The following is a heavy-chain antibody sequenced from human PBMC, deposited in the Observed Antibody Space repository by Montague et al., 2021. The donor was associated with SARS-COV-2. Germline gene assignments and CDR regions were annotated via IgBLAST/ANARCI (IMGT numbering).Heavy chain of an antibody. V-gene: IGHV3-48*03. CDR3: APREWELGAFDI. CDR1: GFTFSSYE. CDR2: ISSSGSTI. D-gene: IGHD1-26*01. J-gene: IGHJ3*02. Sequence: SLRLSCAASGFTFSSYEMNWARQAPGKGLEWVSYISSSGSTIYYADSVKGRFTISRDNAKNSLYLQMNSLRAEDTAVYYCAPREWELGAFDIWGQGTMVTVSS.